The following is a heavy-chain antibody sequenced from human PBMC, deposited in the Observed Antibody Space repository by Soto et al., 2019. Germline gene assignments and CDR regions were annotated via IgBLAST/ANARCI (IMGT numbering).Heavy chain of an antibody. V-gene: IGHV3-7*01. D-gene: IGHD3-16*02. Sequence: EVQLVESGGGLVQPGGSLRLSCAASGFIFSNYWMTCVCQAPGKGLEWVANIHEDGREKYYVDSVKGRFTMSRDNAKTSLNLQMNSLRAEDTAVYYWARPYYDHIWGSYRSPFDYWGQGTLVTDSS. CDR3: ARPYYDHIWGSYRSPFDY. CDR1: GFIFSNYW. CDR2: IHEDGREK. J-gene: IGHJ4*02.